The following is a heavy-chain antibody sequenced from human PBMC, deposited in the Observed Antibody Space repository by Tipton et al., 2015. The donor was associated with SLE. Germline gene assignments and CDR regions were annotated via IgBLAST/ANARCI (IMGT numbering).Heavy chain of an antibody. CDR1: GGSFNHYY. V-gene: IGHV4-34*01. Sequence: TLSLTCAVYGGSFNHYYWSWIRQPPGKGLEWIGEINQSGANYNPSLKSRVTISVDTSKNQFSLKLDSVTAPDTAVYYCARVRRATLDAFDIWGQGTMVTVSS. CDR3: ARVRRATLDAFDI. CDR2: INQSGA. D-gene: IGHD1-26*01. J-gene: IGHJ3*02.